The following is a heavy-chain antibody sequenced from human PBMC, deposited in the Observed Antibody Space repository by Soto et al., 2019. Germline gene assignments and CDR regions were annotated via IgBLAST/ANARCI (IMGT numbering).Heavy chain of an antibody. CDR2: ISGSGGST. V-gene: IGHV3-23*01. CDR1: GFTFSSYA. D-gene: IGHD6-19*01. Sequence: EVQLLESGGGLVQPGGSLRLSCAASGFTFSSYAMSWVRQAPGKGLEWVSAISGSGGSTYYADSVKGRFTISRANSKKTLYLQMNSLRAEDTAVYYCAKVIWGSGWENDAFDIWGQGTMVTVSS. J-gene: IGHJ3*02. CDR3: AKVIWGSGWENDAFDI.